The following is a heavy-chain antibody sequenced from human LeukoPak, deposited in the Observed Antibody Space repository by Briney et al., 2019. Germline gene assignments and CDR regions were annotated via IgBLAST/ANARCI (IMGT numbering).Heavy chain of an antibody. V-gene: IGHV3-23*01. J-gene: IGHJ3*02. CDR3: ARDGVTHIYDFYAFDI. CDR2: ISGSGGST. D-gene: IGHD3-3*01. CDR1: GFTFSSYA. Sequence: GGSLRLSCAASGFTFSSYAMSWVRQAPGKGLEWVSAISGSGGSTYYADSVKGRFTISRDNSKNTLFLQMNGLRAEDTAVYYCARDGVTHIYDFYAFDIWGQGTMVTVSS.